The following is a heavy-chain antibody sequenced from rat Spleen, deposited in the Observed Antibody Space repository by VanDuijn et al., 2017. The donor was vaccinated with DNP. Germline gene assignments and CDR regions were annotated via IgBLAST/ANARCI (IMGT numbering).Heavy chain of an antibody. J-gene: IGHJ3*01. CDR2: IGSDDYAP. CDR3: AKVRTTGIPGFAY. V-gene: IGHV5S13*01. Sequence: EVQLVESGGGLVQPGRSLKLSCAASGFTFSSYDMAWVRQAPTRGLEWVAYIGSDDYAPYYGDSVKGRFTISRDNAENTVYLQMNSLRSEDTATYYCAKVRTTGIPGFAYWGQGTLVTVSS. CDR1: GFTFSSYD. D-gene: IGHD1-9*01.